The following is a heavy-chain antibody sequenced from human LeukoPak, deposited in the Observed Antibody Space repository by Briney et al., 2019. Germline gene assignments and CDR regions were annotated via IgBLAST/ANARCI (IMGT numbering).Heavy chain of an antibody. CDR3: ARNYGSGSYFDY. Sequence: SQTLSLTCTVSGDSISRGGYIWSWIRQHPGKGLEWIGYIYFSGNTYYNPSLKSRVTMSVDTSKNQFSLKLSSVTAADTAVYYCARNYGSGSYFDYWGQGTLVIVSS. CDR1: GDSISRGGYI. V-gene: IGHV4-31*03. D-gene: IGHD3-10*01. CDR2: IYFSGNT. J-gene: IGHJ4*02.